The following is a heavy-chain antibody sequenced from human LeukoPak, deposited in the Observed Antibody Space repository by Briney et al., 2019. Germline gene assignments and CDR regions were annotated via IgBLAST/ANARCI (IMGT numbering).Heavy chain of an antibody. CDR2: ISGSGGST. CDR1: GFTFSSYA. Sequence: PGGSLRLSCAASGFTFSSYAMSWVRQAPGKGLEWVSAISGSGGSTYYADSVKGRFTISRDNAKNSLYLQMNSLRAEDTAVYYCARGQVAVAGAHDYWGQGTLVTVSS. V-gene: IGHV3-23*01. D-gene: IGHD6-19*01. J-gene: IGHJ4*02. CDR3: ARGQVAVAGAHDY.